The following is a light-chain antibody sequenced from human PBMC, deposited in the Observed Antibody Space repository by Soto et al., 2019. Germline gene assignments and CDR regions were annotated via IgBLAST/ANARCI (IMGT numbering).Light chain of an antibody. CDR3: QQYYSYPPGT. Sequence: AIRMTQSPSSLSASTGDRVTITCRASQGISSYLAWYQQKPGKAHKLLIYAASTLQSGVPSRFSGSGSGTDFTLTISCLQSEDFATYYCQQYYSYPPGTCGQGPKLEI. V-gene: IGKV1-8*01. J-gene: IGKJ2*02. CDR2: AAS. CDR1: QGISSY.